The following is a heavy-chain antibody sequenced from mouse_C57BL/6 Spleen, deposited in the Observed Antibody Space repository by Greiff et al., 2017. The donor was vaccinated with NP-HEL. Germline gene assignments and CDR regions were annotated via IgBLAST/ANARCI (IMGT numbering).Heavy chain of an antibody. D-gene: IGHD2-3*01. CDR2: IYPRSGNT. Sequence: VKLVESGAELARPGASVKLSCKASGYTFTSYGISWVKQRTGQGLEWIGEIYPRSGNTYYNEKFKGKATLTADKSSSTAYMELRSLTSEDSAVYFCARGEGPDGYYVWFAYWGQGTLVTVSA. V-gene: IGHV1-81*01. CDR1: GYTFTSYG. J-gene: IGHJ3*01. CDR3: ARGEGPDGYYVWFAY.